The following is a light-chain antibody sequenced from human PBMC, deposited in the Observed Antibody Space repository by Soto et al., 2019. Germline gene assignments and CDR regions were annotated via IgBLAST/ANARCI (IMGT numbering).Light chain of an antibody. CDR2: GAS. CDR3: QHYDPFPCT. CDR1: EDIDTS. Sequence: DIQMTQSPSTLSVSPGDRITITCRASEDIDTSLAWFQQRPGKAPKVLIAGASGLMNGVPSTFSGSGSGTEFALTISSVQPDDFATYFCQHYDPFPCTFGQGSKV. V-gene: IGKV1-5*01. J-gene: IGKJ1*01.